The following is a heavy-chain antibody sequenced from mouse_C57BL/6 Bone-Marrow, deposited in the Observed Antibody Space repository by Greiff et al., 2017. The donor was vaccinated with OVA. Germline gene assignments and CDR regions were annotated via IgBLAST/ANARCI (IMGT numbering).Heavy chain of an antibody. V-gene: IGHV1-76*01. CDR1: GYTFTDYY. D-gene: IGHD5-1*01. CDR2: IYPGSGNT. J-gene: IGHJ4*01. CDR3: ARSKYSYAMDY. Sequence: VQLQQSGAELVRPGASVKLSCKASGYTFTDYYINWVKQRPGQGLEWIARIYPGSGNTYYNEKLKGKATLTAEKSSSTAYMQLSSLTSEDSAVYFCARSKYSYAMDYWGQGTSVTVSS.